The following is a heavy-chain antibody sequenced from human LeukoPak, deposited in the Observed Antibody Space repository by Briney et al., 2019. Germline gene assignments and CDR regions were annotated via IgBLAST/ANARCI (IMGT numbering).Heavy chain of an antibody. CDR2: ISWNSGSI. J-gene: IGHJ5*02. Sequence: PGGSLRLSCAASGFTFDDYAMHWVRQAPGKGLEWVSGISWNSGSIGYADPVKGRFTISRDNAKNSLYLQMNSLRAEDMALYYCAKGRERVAATGLDPWGQGTLVTVSS. CDR1: GFTFDDYA. CDR3: AKGRERVAATGLDP. V-gene: IGHV3-9*03. D-gene: IGHD2-15*01.